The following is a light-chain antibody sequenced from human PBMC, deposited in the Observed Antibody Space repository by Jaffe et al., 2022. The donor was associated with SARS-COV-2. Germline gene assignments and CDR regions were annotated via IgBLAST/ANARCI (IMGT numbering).Light chain of an antibody. Sequence: QSALTQPPSASGSPGQSVTISCTGTSSDVGGYNYVSWYQQHPGKAPKLMIYEVNKRPSGVPDRFSGSKSGNTASLTVSGLQAEDEADFYCSSYAGSKFVVFGGGTKLTVL. CDR3: SSYAGSKFVV. CDR2: EVN. V-gene: IGLV2-8*01. J-gene: IGLJ2*01. CDR1: SSDVGGYNY.